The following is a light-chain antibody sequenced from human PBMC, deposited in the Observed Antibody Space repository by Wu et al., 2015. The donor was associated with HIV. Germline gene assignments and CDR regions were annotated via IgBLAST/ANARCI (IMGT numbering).Light chain of an antibody. V-gene: IGKV3-20*01. CDR3: QQYGLAPQT. CDR2: GAS. J-gene: IGKJ1*01. Sequence: EIVMTQSPATLSVSPGERATLSCRASQSVDSSYLAWYQQKPGQAPRLLIYGASSRATGIPDRFSGSGSGTDFTLTISRLEPEDFAVYYCQQYGLAPQTFGRGTKVEIK. CDR1: QSVDSSY.